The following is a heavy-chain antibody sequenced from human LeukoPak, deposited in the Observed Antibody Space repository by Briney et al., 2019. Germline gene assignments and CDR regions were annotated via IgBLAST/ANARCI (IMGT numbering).Heavy chain of an antibody. V-gene: IGHV4-59*08. Sequence: PSETLSLTCAVYGGSFSGYYWSWIRQPPGKGLEWIGYIYYSGSTNYNPSLKSRVTISVDTSKNQFSLKLSSVTAADTAVYYCASLDGYSGYQNWGQGTLVTVSS. CDR1: GGSFSGYY. CDR3: ASLDGYSGYQN. CDR2: IYYSGST. D-gene: IGHD5-12*01. J-gene: IGHJ4*02.